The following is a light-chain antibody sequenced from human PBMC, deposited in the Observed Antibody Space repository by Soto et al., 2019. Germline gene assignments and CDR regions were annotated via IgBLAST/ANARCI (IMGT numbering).Light chain of an antibody. J-gene: IGKJ1*01. CDR1: QSVSSSY. CDR2: GAS. V-gene: IGKV3-20*01. Sequence: EFVLTQSPGTLSLSPGERATLSCRASQSVSSSYLAWYQQKPGQAPRLLIYGASSRATGIPDRFSGSGSGTDFTLTISRLEPEDFAVYYCQQYDSSRTFGQGTKVDMK. CDR3: QQYDSSRT.